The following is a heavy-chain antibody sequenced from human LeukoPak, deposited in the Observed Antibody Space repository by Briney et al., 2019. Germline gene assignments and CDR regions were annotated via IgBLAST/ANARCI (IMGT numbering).Heavy chain of an antibody. J-gene: IGHJ6*02. D-gene: IGHD1/OR15-1a*01. CDR3: ARNSAPYGLDV. Sequence: PSETLSLTCNVSGGSIGSYYWTWIRQPPGKGLECIGYIYYSGSTNYNPSLKSRVAISIDTPKNQFSLKLSSVTAADTAVYYCARNSAPYGLDVWGQGTTVTVSS. CDR1: GGSIGSYY. CDR2: IYYSGST. V-gene: IGHV4-59*01.